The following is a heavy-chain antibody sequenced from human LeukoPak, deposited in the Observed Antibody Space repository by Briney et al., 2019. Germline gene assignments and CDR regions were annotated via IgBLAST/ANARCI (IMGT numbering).Heavy chain of an antibody. CDR1: GFTFSSYS. Sequence: PGGSLRLSCAASGFTFSSYSMNWVRQAPGKGLEWVSAISGSGGSTYYADSVKGRFTISRDNSKNTLYLQMNSLRAEDTAVYYCARDSLYCGGDCYGHWGQGTLVTVSS. CDR3: ARDSLYCGGDCYGH. D-gene: IGHD2-21*02. CDR2: ISGSGGST. V-gene: IGHV3-23*01. J-gene: IGHJ4*02.